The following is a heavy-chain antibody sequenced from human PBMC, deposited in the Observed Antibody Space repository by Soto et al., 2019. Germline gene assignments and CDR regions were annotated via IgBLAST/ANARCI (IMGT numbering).Heavy chain of an antibody. D-gene: IGHD4-4*01. CDR1: GGVFRTFS. V-gene: IGHV1-69*18. J-gene: IGHJ6*02. Sequence: QVRLVQSGAEVKKPGSSVKVSCKASGGVFRTFSVYWVRQAPGQGIEWMGSIIPIFGTPNYAPKFQGRVTISADESTSTAYMEVPSLRSEDTAMDFCASRQGGNLASYYNMDVWGQGTTVTVSS. CDR2: IIPIFGTP. CDR3: ASRQGGNLASYYNMDV.